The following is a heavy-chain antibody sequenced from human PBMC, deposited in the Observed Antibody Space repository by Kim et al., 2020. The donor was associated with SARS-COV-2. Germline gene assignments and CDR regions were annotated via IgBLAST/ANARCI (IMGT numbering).Heavy chain of an antibody. D-gene: IGHD6-13*01. CDR1: RFSFSSFA. J-gene: IGHJ4*01. Sequence: GGSLRLSCAASRFSFSSFAMSWVRQAPGKGLEWVSAISGRGNSTNYADSVKGRFTISRDNSKSTLYLQMSSLWVEDTAVYYCAKDGRYTTSWRHFDSWG. CDR2: ISGRGNST. V-gene: IGHV3-23*01. CDR3: AKDGRYTTSWRHFDS.